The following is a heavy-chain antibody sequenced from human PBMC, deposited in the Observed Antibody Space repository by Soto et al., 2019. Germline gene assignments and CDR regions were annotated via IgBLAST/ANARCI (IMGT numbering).Heavy chain of an antibody. V-gene: IGHV3-74*01. D-gene: IGHD2-2*01. CDR2: INMDGSST. CDR3: ARGPRGLYHHHY. CDR1: GFTFSGDW. Sequence: EVQLVESGGGLVQPGGSLRLSCAVSGFTFSGDWMHWVRQAAGKGLVWVARINMDGSSTNYADSVKGRFTISRDNAKNPLNHKLTCLGVDARGVYYCARGPRGLYHHHYGGEGALVTVSS. J-gene: IGHJ4*02.